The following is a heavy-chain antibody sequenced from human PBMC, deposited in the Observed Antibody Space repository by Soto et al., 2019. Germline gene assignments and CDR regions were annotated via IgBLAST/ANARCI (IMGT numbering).Heavy chain of an antibody. Sequence: EVQLVESGGGLVQPGGSLRLSCAASGFTFNKYWMTWVRQAPGKGLEWVANIQQVGSEKYYVDSVKGRFTISRDNADNAVYLQMDGLRAEDTAVYYCALGRTGLDVWGQGTTVTVSS. CDR1: GFTFNKYW. CDR2: IQQVGSEK. J-gene: IGHJ6*02. D-gene: IGHD7-27*01. CDR3: ALGRTGLDV. V-gene: IGHV3-7*01.